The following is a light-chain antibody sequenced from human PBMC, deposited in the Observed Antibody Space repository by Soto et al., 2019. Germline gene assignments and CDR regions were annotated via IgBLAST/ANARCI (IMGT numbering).Light chain of an antibody. CDR3: ATWDDSLSVL. CDR2: RNN. V-gene: IGLV1-47*01. J-gene: IGLJ2*01. Sequence: QAVVTQPPSASGTPGQRVTISCSGSSSNIGSHYVYWYQQLPGTAPKVLLYRNNQRPSGVPDRFSGSKSGTSASLAISGLRSEDEADYYCATWDDSLSVLFGGGTQLTVL. CDR1: SSNIGSHY.